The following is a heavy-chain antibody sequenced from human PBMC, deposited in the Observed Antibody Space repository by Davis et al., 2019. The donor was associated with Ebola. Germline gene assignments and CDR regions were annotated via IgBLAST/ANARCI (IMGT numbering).Heavy chain of an antibody. CDR1: GFTFSSYS. CDR2: ISSSSSTI. D-gene: IGHD5-12*01. CDR3: ARILPGYSGYDSGGGELDY. V-gene: IGHV3-48*02. J-gene: IGHJ4*02. Sequence: PGGSLRLSCAASGFTFSSYSMNWVRQAPGKGLEWVSYISSSSSTIYYADSVKGRFTISRDNAKNSLYLQMNSLRDEDTAVYYCARILPGYSGYDSGGGELDYWGQGTLVTVSS.